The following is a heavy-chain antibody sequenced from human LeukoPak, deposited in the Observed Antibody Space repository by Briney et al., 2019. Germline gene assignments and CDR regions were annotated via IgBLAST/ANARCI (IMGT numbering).Heavy chain of an antibody. CDR3: ARVGGMITFGGVIVSGWDYYYYYGMDV. D-gene: IGHD3-16*02. CDR1: GFTFSSYS. V-gene: IGHV3-21*01. CDR2: ISSSSSYI. Sequence: GGSLRLSCAASGFTFSSYSMNWVRQAPGKGLEWVSSISSSSSYIYYADSVKGRFTISRDNAKNSLYLQMNSLRAEDTAVYYCARVGGMITFGGVIVSGWDYYYYYGMDVWGQGTTVTVSS. J-gene: IGHJ6*02.